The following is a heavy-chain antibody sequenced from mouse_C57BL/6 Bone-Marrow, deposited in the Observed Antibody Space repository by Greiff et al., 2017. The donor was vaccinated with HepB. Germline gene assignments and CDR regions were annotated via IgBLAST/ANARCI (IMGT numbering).Heavy chain of an antibody. CDR1: GYTFTDYE. Sequence: QVQLKVSGAELVRPGASVTLSCKASGYTFTDYEMHWVKQTPVHGLEWIGAIDPETGGTAYNQKFKGKAILTADKSSSTAYMELRSLTSEDSAVYYCTTLGGYYFDYWGQGTTLTVSS. V-gene: IGHV1-15*01. CDR2: IDPETGGT. J-gene: IGHJ2*01. CDR3: TTLGGYYFDY. D-gene: IGHD3-3*01.